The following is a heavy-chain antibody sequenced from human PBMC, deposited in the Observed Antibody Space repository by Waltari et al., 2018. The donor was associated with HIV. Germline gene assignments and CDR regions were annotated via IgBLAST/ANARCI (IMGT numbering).Heavy chain of an antibody. CDR2: DSHDGTNK. Sequence: QVQLVDSGGGVVQPGRSLRVSCAAFGFTFSTFAMHWVRQAPGKGLGWGGGDSHDGTNKDYAVAGKGRFTSSGDKSKGTLNLQMNNLRPEETAVDYCASVERGGNFYYYGMDVWGQGTTVTVAS. V-gene: IGHV3-30*01. CDR1: GFTFSTFA. CDR3: ASVERGGNFYYYGMDV. D-gene: IGHD6-25*01. J-gene: IGHJ6*02.